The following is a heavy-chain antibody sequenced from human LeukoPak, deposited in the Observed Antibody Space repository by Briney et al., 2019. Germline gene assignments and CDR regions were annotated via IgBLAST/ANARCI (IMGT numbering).Heavy chain of an antibody. CDR3: AYSGRYTEAFDI. CDR1: VFTFSIDG. V-gene: IGHV3-30*03. J-gene: IGHJ3*02. Sequence: GRSLRLSCAASVFTFSIDGMHGVRQAPGRGGGCVAVISYDESNKYYARSVKSRFTISRDNSKDTLYLQMNSLRAEDTAVYYCAYSGRYTEAFDIWGEGPMVTVSS. D-gene: IGHD1-26*01. CDR2: ISYDESNK.